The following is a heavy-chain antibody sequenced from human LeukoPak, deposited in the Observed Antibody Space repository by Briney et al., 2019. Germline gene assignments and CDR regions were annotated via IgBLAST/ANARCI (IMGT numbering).Heavy chain of an antibody. J-gene: IGHJ4*02. Sequence: SETLSLTCAVYGGSFSGYYWSWIRQPPGKGLEWIGEINHSGSTNYNPSLKSRVTISVDTSKNQFSLKLSSVTAVDTAVYYCARPLPYGSGSYHAFDYWGQGTLVTVSS. CDR2: INHSGST. CDR1: GGSFSGYY. V-gene: IGHV4-34*01. CDR3: ARPLPYGSGSYHAFDY. D-gene: IGHD3-10*01.